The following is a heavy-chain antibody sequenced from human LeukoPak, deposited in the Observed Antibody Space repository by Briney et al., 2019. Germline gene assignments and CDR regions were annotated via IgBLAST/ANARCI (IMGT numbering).Heavy chain of an antibody. CDR1: GFTFSNYE. J-gene: IGHJ4*02. V-gene: IGHV3-74*01. D-gene: IGHD1-26*01. CDR2: INDDETST. CDR3: ATTGSGSYYDY. Sequence: QPGGSLRLSCAASGFTFSNYEMNWVRQVPGKGLEWVSRINDDETSTTYAESVKGRFTISRDNAKNTLFLQMNSLRAEDTAVYYCATTGSGSYYDYWGQGTLVTVSS.